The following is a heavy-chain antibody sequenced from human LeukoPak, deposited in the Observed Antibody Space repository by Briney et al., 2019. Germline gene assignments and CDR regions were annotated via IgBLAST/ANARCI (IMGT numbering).Heavy chain of an antibody. D-gene: IGHD6-19*01. V-gene: IGHV1-18*01. Sequence: GASVKVSCKASGYTFTSYGISWVRQAPGQGLEWMGWISAYNGNTNYAQKLQGRVTMTTDTSTSTAFMELRSLRSDDPAVYYCARADIRAIASSGWYGFDYWGQGTLVTVSS. CDR3: ARADIRAIASSGWYGFDY. CDR2: ISAYNGNT. J-gene: IGHJ4*02. CDR1: GYTFTSYG.